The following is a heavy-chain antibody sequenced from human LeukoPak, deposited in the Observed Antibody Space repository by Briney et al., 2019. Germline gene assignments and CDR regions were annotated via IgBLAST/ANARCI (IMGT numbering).Heavy chain of an antibody. CDR2: ISAYNGNT. J-gene: IGHJ4*02. V-gene: IGHV1-18*01. CDR3: ARDLLPGYDKNYFDY. Sequence: ASVKVSCKASGYTFTRYGISRVRQAPGQGLEWMGWISAYNGNTNYAQKLQGRVTMTTDTSTSTAYMELRSLRSDDTAVYYCARDLLPGYDKNYFDYWGQGTLVTVSS. D-gene: IGHD5-12*01. CDR1: GYTFTRYG.